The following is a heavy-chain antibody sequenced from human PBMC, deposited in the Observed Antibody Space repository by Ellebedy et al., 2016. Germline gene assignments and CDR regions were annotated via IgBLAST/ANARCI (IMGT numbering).Heavy chain of an antibody. Sequence: GESLKISXEVTGVNFRKFSLNWVRQAPGKGLEWVAFISADGDTIYYAKSVKGRFTISRDDADSSLSLQMNSLRGDDTAVDYCVAALDYWGQGTLVTVSS. V-gene: IGHV3-48*04. J-gene: IGHJ4*02. D-gene: IGHD6-25*01. CDR3: VAALDY. CDR2: ISADGDTI. CDR1: GVNFRKFS.